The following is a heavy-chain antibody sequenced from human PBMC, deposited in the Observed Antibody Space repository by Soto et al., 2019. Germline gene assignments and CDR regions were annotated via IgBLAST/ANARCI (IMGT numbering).Heavy chain of an antibody. Sequence: QVQLVQSGAEVKKPGATVKVSCKASGYTFTNYGISWVRQAPGEGLEWMGWISVYNGNTKYAQRLQGRVTLISDTSKSTVYVELRSLRFGDTAVYYCARVELGLAELPLGYFDHWGQGALVTVSS. J-gene: IGHJ4*02. CDR2: ISVYNGNT. D-gene: IGHD1-26*01. CDR3: ARVELGLAELPLGYFDH. V-gene: IGHV1-18*01. CDR1: GYTFTNYG.